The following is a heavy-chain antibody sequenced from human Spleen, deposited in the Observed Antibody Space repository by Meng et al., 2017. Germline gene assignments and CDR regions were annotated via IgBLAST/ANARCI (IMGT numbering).Heavy chain of an antibody. CDR1: GFTFSSYA. D-gene: IGHD3-10*01. CDR2: MSYDGNKK. V-gene: IGHV3-30*10. J-gene: IGHJ4*02. CDR3: ARAQLLWFGELKSPFDF. Sequence: GESLKISCAVSGFTFSSYAMHWVRQAPGKGLEWVAVMSYDGNKKYYTDSVKGRFTISRDNSNNTLYLQMNSLRVEDTAVYYCARAQLLWFGELKSPFDFWGQGTLVTVSS.